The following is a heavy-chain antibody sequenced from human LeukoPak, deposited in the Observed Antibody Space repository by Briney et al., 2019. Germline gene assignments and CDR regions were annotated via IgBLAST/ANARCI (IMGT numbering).Heavy chain of an antibody. J-gene: IGHJ4*02. CDR2: SRNKVASFTT. V-gene: IGHV3-72*01. CDR1: GFTFSDHY. Sequence: GGSLRLSCVASGFTFSDHYMDWVRQAPGKGLEWVGRSRNKVASFTTEYAASVKGRFTVSRDGSKNLLYLQMSSLKTDDTAVYYCARSRGGPPSFDFWGQGTLVIVSS. CDR3: ARSRGGPPSFDF. D-gene: IGHD3-16*01.